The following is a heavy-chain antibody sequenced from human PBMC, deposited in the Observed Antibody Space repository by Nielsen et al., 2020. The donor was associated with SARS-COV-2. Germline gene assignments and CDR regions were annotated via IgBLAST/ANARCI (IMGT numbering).Heavy chain of an antibody. V-gene: IGHV1-58*01. D-gene: IGHD1-26*01. CDR1: RFTFSSSA. Sequence: SVKVSCKASRFTFSSSAVQWVRLTRGQGLGWVGWIIVGSGNTNYAQKFRGRVTITGDMSTSTAQMELSSLRSEDTAVYYCAADQMGATGGLDLWGQGTTVTVSS. CDR3: AADQMGATGGLDL. J-gene: IGHJ6*02. CDR2: IIVGSGNT.